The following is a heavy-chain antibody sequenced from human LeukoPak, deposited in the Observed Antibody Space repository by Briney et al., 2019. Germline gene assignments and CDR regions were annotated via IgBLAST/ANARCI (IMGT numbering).Heavy chain of an antibody. CDR3: AIWFGELLWGHFDY. CDR2: IIPIFGTA. CDR1: GGTFSSYA. J-gene: IGHJ4*02. V-gene: IGHV1-69*05. D-gene: IGHD3-10*01. Sequence: SVKVSCKASGGTFSSYAISWVRQAPGQGLEWMGGIIPIFGTANYAQKFQGRVTITMDESTSTAYMELSSLRSEDTAVYYCAIWFGELLWGHFDYWGQGTLVTVSS.